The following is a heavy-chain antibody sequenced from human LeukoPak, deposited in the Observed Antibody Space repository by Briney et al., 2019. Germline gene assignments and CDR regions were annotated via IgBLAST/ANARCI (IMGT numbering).Heavy chain of an antibody. CDR2: IIPIFGTA. J-gene: IGHJ6*03. D-gene: IGHD3-9*01. CDR3: ASSDFDWLMLGHYYYYMDV. Sequence: SVKVSCKASGGTFSSYAISWVRQAPGQGLEWMGRIIPIFGTANYAQKFQGRVTITTDESTSTAYMELSSLRSEDTAVYYCASSDFDWLMLGHYYYYMDVWGKGTTVTVSS. CDR1: GGTFSSYA. V-gene: IGHV1-69*05.